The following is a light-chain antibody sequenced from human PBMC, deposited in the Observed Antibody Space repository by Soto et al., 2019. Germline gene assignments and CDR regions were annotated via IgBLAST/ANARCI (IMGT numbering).Light chain of an antibody. CDR3: QQRSNWPRT. V-gene: IGKV3-11*01. CDR2: VAS. Sequence: EIVLTQSPATLSLSPGERATLSCRASQSVSSYLAWYQLKPGQAPRLLIYVASNRATGIPARFSGSGSGTDFTLTISSLEPEDFAVYYCQQRSNWPRTFGQGTKVDIK. J-gene: IGKJ1*01. CDR1: QSVSSY.